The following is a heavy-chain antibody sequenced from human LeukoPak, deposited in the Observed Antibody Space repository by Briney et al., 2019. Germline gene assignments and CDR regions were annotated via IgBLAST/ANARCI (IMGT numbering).Heavy chain of an antibody. CDR2: ISGSGGST. Sequence: PGGSLRLSCAASGFTFSSYAMSWVRQAPGERLEWVSAISGSGGSTYYADSVKGRFTISRDNSKNTLYLQMNSLRAEDTAVYYCAKRGGSWYGPLDYWGQGTLVTVSS. V-gene: IGHV3-23*01. D-gene: IGHD6-13*01. J-gene: IGHJ4*02. CDR1: GFTFSSYA. CDR3: AKRGGSWYGPLDY.